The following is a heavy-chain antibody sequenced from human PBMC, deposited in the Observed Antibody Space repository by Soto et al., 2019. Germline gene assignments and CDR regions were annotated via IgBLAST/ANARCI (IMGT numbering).Heavy chain of an antibody. CDR3: ARGKGRAVAGNNWFDP. D-gene: IGHD6-19*01. J-gene: IGHJ5*02. V-gene: IGHV1-8*01. CDR2: MNPNSDNT. CDR1: GYTFTSYD. Sequence: QVQLVQSGAEVKKPGASVKVSCKASGYTFTSYDINWVRQATGQGLEWMGWMNPNSDNTGYAQKFQGRVTMTRNTSISTAYMELSSLRSDDTAVYYCARGKGRAVAGNNWFDPWGQGTLVTVSS.